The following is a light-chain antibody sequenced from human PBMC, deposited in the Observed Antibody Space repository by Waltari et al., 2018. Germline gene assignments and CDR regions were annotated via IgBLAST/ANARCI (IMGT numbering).Light chain of an antibody. CDR3: SSYTSNSTLYV. V-gene: IGLV2-14*01. J-gene: IGLJ1*01. CDR1: SSDIGGSNY. Sequence: QSALTQPASVSGSPGQSITISCTGTSSDIGGSNYVSWYQQHPGKAPKLIIYEVSNRPSGVSNRFSGSKSGNTASLTISGLQAEDEADYSCSSYTSNSTLYVFGTGTKVTVL. CDR2: EVS.